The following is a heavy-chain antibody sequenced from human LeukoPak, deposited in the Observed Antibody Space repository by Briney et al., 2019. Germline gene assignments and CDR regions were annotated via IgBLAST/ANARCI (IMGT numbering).Heavy chain of an antibody. CDR1: GYRFTTSW. CDR3: AIPPSSITISY. J-gene: IGHJ4*02. D-gene: IGHD3-9*01. Sequence: GESLKISCKGSGYRFTTSWIGWVRQMPGNGLEWMGIIYPGDSDTRYSPSFQGQVTISADKSISTAYLQWSSLKASDTAMYYCAIPPSSITISYWGQGTLVTVSS. V-gene: IGHV5-51*01. CDR2: IYPGDSDT.